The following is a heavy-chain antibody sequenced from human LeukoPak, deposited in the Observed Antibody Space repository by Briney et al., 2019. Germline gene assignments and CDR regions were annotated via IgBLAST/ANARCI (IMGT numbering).Heavy chain of an antibody. V-gene: IGHV4-61*02. CDR3: ARDFPHTSSSPFDY. CDR1: GGSISSGIYY. Sequence: PSETLSLTCTVSGGSISSGIYYWSWIRQPAGKGLEWIGRIYTSGSTNYNPSLKSRVTISVDTSKNQFSLKLSSVTAADTAVYYCARDFPHTSSSPFDYWGQGTLVTVSS. CDR2: IYTSGST. J-gene: IGHJ4*02. D-gene: IGHD6-6*01.